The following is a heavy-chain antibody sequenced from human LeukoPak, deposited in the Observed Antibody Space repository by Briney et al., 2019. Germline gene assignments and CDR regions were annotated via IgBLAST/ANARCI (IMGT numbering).Heavy chain of an antibody. D-gene: IGHD3-10*01. CDR2: ISPNSGGT. CDR3: AREPSGSGGYDS. Sequence: ASVKVSCKASGFTFSGYYMHWVRQAPGQWLEWMAWISPNSGGTNYVQKFQGRVTVTRDTSISTDYMEISGLTSDDTALYYCAREPSGSGGYDSWGQGTLVTVSS. J-gene: IGHJ4*02. V-gene: IGHV1-2*02. CDR1: GFTFSGYY.